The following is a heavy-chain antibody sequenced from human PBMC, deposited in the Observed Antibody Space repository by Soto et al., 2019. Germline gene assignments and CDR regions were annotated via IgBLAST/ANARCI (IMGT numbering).Heavy chain of an antibody. Sequence: PSETLSLTCAVYGGSFSGSYWSWIRQPPGKGLEWIGEINHSGSTNYNPSLKSRVTISVDTSKNQFSLKLSSVTAADTAVYYCASNTYSSSSYWGQGTLVTVSS. CDR2: INHSGST. J-gene: IGHJ4*02. CDR3: ASNTYSSSSY. D-gene: IGHD6-13*01. V-gene: IGHV4-34*01. CDR1: GGSFSGSY.